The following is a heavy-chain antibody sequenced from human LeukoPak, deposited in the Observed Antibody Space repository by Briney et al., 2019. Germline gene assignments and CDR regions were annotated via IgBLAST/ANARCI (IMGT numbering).Heavy chain of an antibody. Sequence: ASVKVSCKASGYTFTSYDINWVRQATGQGLEWMGWMNPNSGNTGYAQKLQGRVTMTRNTSISTAYMELSSLRSEDTAVYYCARGRIAAAAQYYYYYMDVWGKGTTVTVSS. D-gene: IGHD6-13*01. CDR1: GYTFTSYD. CDR3: ARGRIAAAAQYYYYYMDV. V-gene: IGHV1-8*01. CDR2: MNPNSGNT. J-gene: IGHJ6*03.